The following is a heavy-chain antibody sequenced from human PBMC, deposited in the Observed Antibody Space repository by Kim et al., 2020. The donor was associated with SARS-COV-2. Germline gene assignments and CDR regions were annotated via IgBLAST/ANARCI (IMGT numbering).Heavy chain of an antibody. D-gene: IGHD3-9*01. CDR1: GFTFGDYA. V-gene: IGHV3-49*03. CDR2: IRSKAYGGTT. Sequence: GGSLRLSCTASGFTFGDYAMSWFRQAPGKGLEWVGFIRSKAYGGTTEYAASVKGRFTISRDDSKSIAYLQMNSLKTEDTAVYYCTRDRVRYFDWLPDFDYGGQGTLVTVSS. CDR3: TRDRVRYFDWLPDFDY. J-gene: IGHJ4*02.